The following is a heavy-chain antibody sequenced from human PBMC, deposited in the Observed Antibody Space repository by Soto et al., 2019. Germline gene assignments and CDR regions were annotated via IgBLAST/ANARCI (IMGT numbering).Heavy chain of an antibody. CDR1: GYTFTSYA. Sequence: QVQFVQSGAEVKKPGASVKVSCKASGYTFTSYAIHWVRQAPGQRLEWMGWINAGNGNTKYSQKFQGRVTITRDTSASTAYMELSSLRSEDTAVYYCARGDYYDIHDYWGQGTLVSVSS. CDR3: ARGDYYDIHDY. V-gene: IGHV1-3*01. D-gene: IGHD3-22*01. J-gene: IGHJ4*02. CDR2: INAGNGNT.